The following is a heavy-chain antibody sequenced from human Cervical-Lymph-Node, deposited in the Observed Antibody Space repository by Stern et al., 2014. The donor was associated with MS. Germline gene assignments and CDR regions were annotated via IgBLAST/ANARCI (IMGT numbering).Heavy chain of an antibody. J-gene: IGHJ4*02. Sequence: EMQLVESGGGLVKPGGSLRLSCAASGFTFKNAWMSWVRQAPGKGLGGVGRIKDKIDGGTTDYAAPVKGRFTISRDDSKDTLYLELNSLKTEDTAVYYCTTVRYDRSAKPDFWGQGTLVTVSS. V-gene: IGHV3-15*01. CDR1: GFTFKNAW. CDR2: IKDKIDGGTT. D-gene: IGHD3-22*01. CDR3: TTVRYDRSAKPDF.